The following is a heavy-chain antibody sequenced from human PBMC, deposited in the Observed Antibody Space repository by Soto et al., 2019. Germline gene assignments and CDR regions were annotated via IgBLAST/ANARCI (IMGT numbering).Heavy chain of an antibody. V-gene: IGHV3-21*01. Sequence: PGGSLRLSCAASGFTFSGFSMNWVRQAPGKGLEWVSSVTSSPSSMFYADSVKGRFTISRDDPKDSLFLQMNSLRADDTAVYYCAREADFASSGYVLDYWGLGTLVTVSS. D-gene: IGHD3-22*01. CDR1: GFTFSGFS. J-gene: IGHJ4*02. CDR2: VTSSPSSM. CDR3: AREADFASSGYVLDY.